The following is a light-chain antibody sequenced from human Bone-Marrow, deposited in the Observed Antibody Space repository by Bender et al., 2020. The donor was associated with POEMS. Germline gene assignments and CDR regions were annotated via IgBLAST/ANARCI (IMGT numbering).Light chain of an antibody. CDR1: KLGDKY. CDR2: QNN. J-gene: IGLJ2*01. V-gene: IGLV3-1*01. Sequence: SYELTQPPSVSVSPGQTASITCSGDKLGDKYACWYQQKPGQSPVLVIYQNNKRPSGIPERFSGSNSGNTATLTVRGTQAMDEADYYCQVWDTPTDHVVFGGGTKLTVL. CDR3: QVWDTPTDHVV.